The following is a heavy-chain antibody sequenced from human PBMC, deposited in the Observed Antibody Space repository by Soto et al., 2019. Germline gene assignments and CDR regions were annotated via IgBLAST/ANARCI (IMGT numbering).Heavy chain of an antibody. Sequence: GESLKISCKGSGYSFTSYWISWVRQMPGKGLEWMGRIDPSDFYTNYSPSFQGHVTISADKSISTAYLQWSSLTASDTALYYCARQARWYSSGWYGGVRYYGMDVWGQGTTVTVSS. V-gene: IGHV5-10-1*01. CDR3: ARQARWYSSGWYGGVRYYGMDV. CDR1: GYSFTSYW. D-gene: IGHD6-19*01. CDR2: IDPSDFYT. J-gene: IGHJ6*02.